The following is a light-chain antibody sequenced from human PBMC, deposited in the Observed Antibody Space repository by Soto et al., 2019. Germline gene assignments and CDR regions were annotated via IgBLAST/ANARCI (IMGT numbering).Light chain of an antibody. Sequence: EVVLTQSPGTLSLSPGGRATLSCRASQSVSRRLAWYQQRPGQSPRLLISGASTRASGVPVRFIGSGSGTDFTLTITRLEPEDFAVYYCQQYGGSPITFGLGTRLEIK. CDR2: GAS. J-gene: IGKJ5*01. CDR1: QSVSRR. CDR3: QQYGGSPIT. V-gene: IGKV3-20*01.